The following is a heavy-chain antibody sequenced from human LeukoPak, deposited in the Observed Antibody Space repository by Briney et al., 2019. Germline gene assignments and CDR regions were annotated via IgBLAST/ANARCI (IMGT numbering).Heavy chain of an antibody. V-gene: IGHV3-23*01. J-gene: IGHJ4*02. CDR1: GFTFNNYA. D-gene: IGHD1-26*01. CDR2: IDGSGGSS. CDR3: ARGRTSGSYTLAY. Sequence: GGSLRLSCLASGFTFNNYAMNWVRQAPGKGLEWVATIDGSGGSSYRADSVKGRFTISRDNSKNTLYLQMNSLRADDTAMYYCARGRTSGSYTLAYWGQGTLVTVSS.